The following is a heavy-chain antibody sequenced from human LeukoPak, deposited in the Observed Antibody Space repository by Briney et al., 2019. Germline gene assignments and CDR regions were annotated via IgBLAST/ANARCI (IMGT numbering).Heavy chain of an antibody. Sequence: SVKVSCKASGGTFSSYAISWVRQAPGQGLEWMGGIIPIFGTANYAQKFQGRVTITADESTSTAYMELSSLRSEDTAVYYCARTAGYSSSWYGAFDIWAQGTMVTVSS. D-gene: IGHD6-13*01. CDR3: ARTAGYSSSWYGAFDI. V-gene: IGHV1-69*13. J-gene: IGHJ3*02. CDR2: IIPIFGTA. CDR1: GGTFSSYA.